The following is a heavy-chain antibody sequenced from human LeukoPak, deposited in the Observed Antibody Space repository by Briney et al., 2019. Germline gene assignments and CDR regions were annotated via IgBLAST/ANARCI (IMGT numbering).Heavy chain of an antibody. CDR3: ARETNCSGGSCYLQNWFDP. Sequence: SETLSLTCAVSGGSISSSNWWSWVRQSPEKGLEWIGGIFHRGSTNYNPSLKSRVTISVDRSKNQFSLKLSSVTAADTAVYYCARETNCSGGSCYLQNWFDPWGQGTLVTVSS. CDR2: IFHRGST. D-gene: IGHD2-15*01. V-gene: IGHV4-4*02. J-gene: IGHJ5*02. CDR1: GGSISSSNW.